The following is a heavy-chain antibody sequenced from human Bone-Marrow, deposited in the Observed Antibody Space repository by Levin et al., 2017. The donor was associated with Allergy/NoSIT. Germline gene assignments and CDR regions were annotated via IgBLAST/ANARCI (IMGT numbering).Heavy chain of an antibody. V-gene: IGHV4-38-2*01. CDR1: GYSISSGYY. J-gene: IGHJ4*02. D-gene: IGHD2-15*01. CDR2: IYHSGST. CDR3: ARVAPLRYFDY. Sequence: PSETLSLTCAVSGYSISSGYYWGWIRQPPGKGLEWIGSIYHSGSTYYNPSLKSRVTISVDTSKNQFSLKLSSVTAADTAVYYCARVAPLRYFDYWGQGTLVTVSS.